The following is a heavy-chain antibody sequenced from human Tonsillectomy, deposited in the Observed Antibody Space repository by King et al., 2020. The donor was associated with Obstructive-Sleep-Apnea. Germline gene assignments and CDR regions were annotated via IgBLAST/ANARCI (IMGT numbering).Heavy chain of an antibody. Sequence: QLQESGPGLVKPSQTLSLTCTVSGGSISSRSYYWSWTRQPPGEGLEWIGFIYYTGSTYYNPSVKSRVSISVDTSKNQFSLRLSSVTAADTAVYYCARVGIVGPTRFDYYGLDVWGQGTTVTVSS. CDR3: ARVGIVGPTRFDYYGLDV. V-gene: IGHV4-30-4*01. CDR2: IYYTGST. J-gene: IGHJ6*02. D-gene: IGHD1-26*01. CDR1: GGSISSRSYY.